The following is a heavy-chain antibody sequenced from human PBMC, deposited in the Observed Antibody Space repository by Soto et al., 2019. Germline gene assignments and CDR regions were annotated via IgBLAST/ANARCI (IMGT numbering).Heavy chain of an antibody. CDR2: MNPNSGNA. CDR3: ARGAYNDYSHWFDP. V-gene: IGHV1-8*01. Sequence: QVQLVQSGAEVRKPGASVRVSCKATGYSFTRHDINWLRQAAGQGLEWMGWMNPNSGNADYAQKFQGRVTMTRNTSITTAYIDVTSLKSEDTAVYFCARGAYNDYSHWFDPWGQGTLVTVSS. J-gene: IGHJ5*02. CDR1: GYSFTRHD. D-gene: IGHD4-4*01.